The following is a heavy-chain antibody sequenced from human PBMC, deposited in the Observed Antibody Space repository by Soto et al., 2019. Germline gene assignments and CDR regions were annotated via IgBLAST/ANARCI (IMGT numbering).Heavy chain of an antibody. Sequence: PSETLSLTCTVSGGSISSSSYYWGWIRQPPGKGLEWIGSIYYSGSTYYNPSLKSRVTISVDTSKNQFSLKLSSVTAADTAVYYCARRLLYSGYYYYYGMDVWGQGTTVTVSS. J-gene: IGHJ6*02. V-gene: IGHV4-39*01. D-gene: IGHD1-26*01. CDR1: GGSISSSSYY. CDR3: ARRLLYSGYYYYYGMDV. CDR2: IYYSGST.